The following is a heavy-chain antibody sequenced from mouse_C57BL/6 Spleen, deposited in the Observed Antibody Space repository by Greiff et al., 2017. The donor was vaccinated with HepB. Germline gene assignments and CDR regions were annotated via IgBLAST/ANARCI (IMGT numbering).Heavy chain of an antibody. D-gene: IGHD2-5*01. V-gene: IGHV5-17*01. Sequence: EVKLVESGGGLVKPGGSLKLSCAASGFTFSDYGMHWVRQAPEKGLEWVAYISSGSSTIYYADTVKGRCTISRDNAKNTLFLQMTSLRSEDTAMYYCARDVYYSNLTGMDYWGQGTSVTVSS. CDR1: GFTFSDYG. J-gene: IGHJ4*01. CDR3: ARDVYYSNLTGMDY. CDR2: ISSGSSTI.